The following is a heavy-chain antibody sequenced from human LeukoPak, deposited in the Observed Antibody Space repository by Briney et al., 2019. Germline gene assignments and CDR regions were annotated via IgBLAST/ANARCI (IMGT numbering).Heavy chain of an antibody. J-gene: IGHJ5*02. CDR3: AREEGTSYPGWFDP. CDR1: GGTFSSYA. CDR2: IIPIFGTA. Sequence: GASVKVSCKASGGTFSSYAISWGRQAPGQGLEGMGGIIPIFGTANYAQKFQGRVTITADESTSTAYMELSSLRSEDTAVYYCAREEGTSYPGWFDPWGQGTLVTVSS. V-gene: IGHV1-69*13. D-gene: IGHD2-2*01.